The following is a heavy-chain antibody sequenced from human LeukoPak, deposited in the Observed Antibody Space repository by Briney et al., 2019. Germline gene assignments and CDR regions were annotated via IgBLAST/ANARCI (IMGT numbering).Heavy chain of an antibody. CDR2: ISSSSSYI. CDR3: ARDNGGRDDAFDI. J-gene: IGHJ3*02. Sequence: GGSLRLSCAASGFTFSSYSMNWVRQAPGKGLEWVSSISSSSSYIYYADSVRGRFTISRDNAKNSLYLQMNSLRAEDTAVYYRARDNGGRDDAFDIWGQGTVVTVSS. CDR1: GFTFSSYS. D-gene: IGHD2-8*01. V-gene: IGHV3-21*01.